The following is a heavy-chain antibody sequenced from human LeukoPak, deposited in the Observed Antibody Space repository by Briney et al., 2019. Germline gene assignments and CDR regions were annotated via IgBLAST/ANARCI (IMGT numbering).Heavy chain of an antibody. Sequence: ASVKVSCKASGYTFTSYGISWVRQAPGQGLEWMGWINPNSGGTNYAQKFQGRVTMTRDTSISTAYMELSRLRSDDTAVYYCARRTKLAGILYWGQGTLVTVSS. V-gene: IGHV1-2*02. J-gene: IGHJ4*02. CDR1: GYTFTSYG. D-gene: IGHD6-19*01. CDR2: INPNSGGT. CDR3: ARRTKLAGILY.